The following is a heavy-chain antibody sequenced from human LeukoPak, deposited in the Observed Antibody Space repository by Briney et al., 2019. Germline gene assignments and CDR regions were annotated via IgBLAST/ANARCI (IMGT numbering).Heavy chain of an antibody. CDR2: INPNSGGT. V-gene: IGHV1-2*02. Sequence: GASVKVSCKASGYTFTGYYMHWVRQAPGQGLEWMGWINPNSGGTNYAQKFQGRVTITADESTSTAYMELSSLRSEDTAVYYCATPGGKIEYSSSKGAFDIWGQGTMVTVSS. CDR3: ATPGGKIEYSSSKGAFDI. J-gene: IGHJ3*02. D-gene: IGHD6-6*01. CDR1: GYTFTGYY.